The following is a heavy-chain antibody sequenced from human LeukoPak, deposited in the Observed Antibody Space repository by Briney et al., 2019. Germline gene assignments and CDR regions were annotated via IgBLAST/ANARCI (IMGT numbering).Heavy chain of an antibody. CDR1: GYTFTDYF. CDR3: AKEVGHNGRFDY. V-gene: IGHV1-2*02. D-gene: IGHD1-1*01. Sequence: ASVKVSCTASGYTFTDYFMHWVRQTPGQGLEWMGWIDPNGAGTLYSQKFQGRVSMTRDMSINTIYMELSSLRSDDTAVYYCAKEVGHNGRFDYWGQGTLVTVSP. J-gene: IGHJ4*02. CDR2: IDPNGAGT.